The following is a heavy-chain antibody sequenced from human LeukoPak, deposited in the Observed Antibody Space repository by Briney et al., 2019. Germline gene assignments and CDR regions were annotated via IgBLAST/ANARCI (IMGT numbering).Heavy chain of an antibody. Sequence: PSETLSLTCAVYGGSFSGYYWSWIRQPPGKGLEWIGEINHSGSTNYNPSLKSRVTISVDTSKNQFSLKLSSVTAADTAVYYCARGGVQWNWFDPWGQGTLVTVSP. D-gene: IGHD6-19*01. V-gene: IGHV4-34*01. CDR2: INHSGST. CDR1: GGSFSGYY. J-gene: IGHJ5*02. CDR3: ARGGVQWNWFDP.